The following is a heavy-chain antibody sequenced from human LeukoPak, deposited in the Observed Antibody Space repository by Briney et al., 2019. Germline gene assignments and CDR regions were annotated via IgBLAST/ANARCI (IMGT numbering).Heavy chain of an antibody. D-gene: IGHD2-15*01. CDR1: GFTLSSYW. Sequence: TGGSLRLSCAASGFTLSSYWMHWVRQVPGKGPVWVSRINSDVSITSYADSVKGRFTISRDNAKNSLYLQMNSLRAEDTAVYYCARGVAQGYCSGGSCYGGYYYFDYWGQGTLVTVSS. J-gene: IGHJ4*02. CDR3: ARGVAQGYCSGGSCYGGYYYFDY. V-gene: IGHV3-74*01. CDR2: INSDVSIT.